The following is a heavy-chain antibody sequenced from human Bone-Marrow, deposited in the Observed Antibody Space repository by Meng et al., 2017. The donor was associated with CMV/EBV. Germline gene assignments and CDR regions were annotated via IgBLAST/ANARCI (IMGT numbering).Heavy chain of an antibody. CDR1: GFMSSRYW. CDR3: ARDTREYSSSWDAFDI. CDR2: IRQDGSEK. V-gene: IGHV3-7*01. Sequence: GESLKISCAGSGFMSSRYWMSWVRQVPGKGLEWVANIRQDGSEKHYVDSVEGRFTISRDNAKNSFYLQMNSLRADDTAVYYCARDTREYSSSWDAFDIWGQGTMVTVSS. J-gene: IGHJ3*02. D-gene: IGHD6-13*01.